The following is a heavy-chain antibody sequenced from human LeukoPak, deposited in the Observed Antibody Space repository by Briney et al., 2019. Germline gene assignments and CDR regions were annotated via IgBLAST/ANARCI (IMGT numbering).Heavy chain of an antibody. CDR1: ELNFSQIG. V-gene: IGHV3-23*01. J-gene: IGHJ4*02. CDR3: ARAPTRPTLIVYDLYFDS. Sequence: PGGSLRLSCVTSELNFSQIGMTWLRQAPGKGLEWVATISGSGGSPFYADSVKARFTISRDNSKKTLYLEMNSLRVEDTAVYYCARAPTRPTLIVYDLYFDSWGQGSLVTVSS. D-gene: IGHD3-22*01. CDR2: ISGSGGSP.